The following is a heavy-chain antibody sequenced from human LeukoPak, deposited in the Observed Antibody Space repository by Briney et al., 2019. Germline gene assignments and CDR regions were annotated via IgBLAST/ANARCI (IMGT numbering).Heavy chain of an antibody. CDR2: INPNSGGT. CDR3: ARARLLAAVAGTGWGYYFDY. J-gene: IGHJ4*02. Sequence: ASVKVSCKASGYTFTGYYMHWVRQAPGQGLEWMGWINPNSGGTNYAQKFQGWVTMTRDTSISTAYMELSRLRSDDTAVYYCARARLLAAVAGTGWGYYFDYWGQGTLVTVSS. D-gene: IGHD6-19*01. V-gene: IGHV1-2*04. CDR1: GYTFTGYY.